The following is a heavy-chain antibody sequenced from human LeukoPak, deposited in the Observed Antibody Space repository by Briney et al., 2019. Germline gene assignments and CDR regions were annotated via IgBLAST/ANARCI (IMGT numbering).Heavy chain of an antibody. V-gene: IGHV1-69*05. CDR3: ARDGGIAVAGEILVY. J-gene: IGHJ4*02. D-gene: IGHD6-19*01. CDR1: GGTFSSYA. CDR2: IIPIFGTA. Sequence: SVKVSCKASGGTFSSYAIRWMRQAPGQGLEWMGRIIPIFGTANYAQKFQGRVTITTDESTSTAYMELSSLRSEDTAVYYCARDGGIAVAGEILVYWGQGTPVTVSS.